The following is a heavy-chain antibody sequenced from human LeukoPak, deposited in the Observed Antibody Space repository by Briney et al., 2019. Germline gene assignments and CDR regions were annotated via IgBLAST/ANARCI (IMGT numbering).Heavy chain of an antibody. CDR1: GYTFTSYD. V-gene: IGHV1-8*01. Sequence: ASVKVSCKASGYTFTSYDINWVRQATGQGPEWMGWINPNSGNTDYAQTLQGRVTMTTNTSINTAYMELRSLRSDDTAVYYCARGDSGSYMWFDPWGQGTLVTVSS. D-gene: IGHD1-26*01. CDR2: INPNSGNT. CDR3: ARGDSGSYMWFDP. J-gene: IGHJ5*02.